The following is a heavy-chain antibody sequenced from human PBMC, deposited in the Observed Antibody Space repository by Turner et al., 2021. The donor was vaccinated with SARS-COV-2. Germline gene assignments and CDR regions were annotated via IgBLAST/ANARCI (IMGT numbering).Heavy chain of an antibody. J-gene: IGHJ3*02. V-gene: IGHV3-23*01. CDR1: GFTFNSYA. Sequence: EVQVLESGGGLAEAGGSLRLTCAACGFTFNSYAMSWVRQAPGKGLVWVSVVSGLGDTRFYADSVRRRSTISRDNTKNRVYLQMNSLGPDDTVLYYCVRDRPRPGDRDALDIWGQGTMVTVSS. CDR3: VRDRPRPGDRDALDI. CDR2: VSGLGDTR. D-gene: IGHD7-27*01.